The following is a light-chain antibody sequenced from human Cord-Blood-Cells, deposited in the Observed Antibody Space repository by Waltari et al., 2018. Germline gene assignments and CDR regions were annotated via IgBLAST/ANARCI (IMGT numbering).Light chain of an antibody. CDR3: SSYTSSSTYV. J-gene: IGLJ1*01. CDR2: DDS. V-gene: IGLV2-14*01. Sequence: QSALTQPASVSGSPGQSITISCTGTSSDVGGYNYVSWYQQHQGKAPKLLIYDDSNPPSGVSNRFSGSKSGNTASLTISGLQAEDEADYYCSSYTSSSTYVFGTGTKVTVL. CDR1: SSDVGGYNY.